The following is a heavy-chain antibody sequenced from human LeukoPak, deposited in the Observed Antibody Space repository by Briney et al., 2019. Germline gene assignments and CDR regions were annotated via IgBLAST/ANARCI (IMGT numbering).Heavy chain of an antibody. CDR1: RFTLSSYS. D-gene: IGHD3-22*01. Sequence: GGSLRLSCAASRFTLSSYSMNWVSQAPGKGLEWVSYISSSSSTIYYADSVKGRFTISRDNAKNSLYLQMNSLRDEDTAVYYCARKSWDSIGYYCLDYWGQGTLVTVSS. CDR2: ISSSSSTI. CDR3: ARKSWDSIGYYCLDY. J-gene: IGHJ4*02. V-gene: IGHV3-48*02.